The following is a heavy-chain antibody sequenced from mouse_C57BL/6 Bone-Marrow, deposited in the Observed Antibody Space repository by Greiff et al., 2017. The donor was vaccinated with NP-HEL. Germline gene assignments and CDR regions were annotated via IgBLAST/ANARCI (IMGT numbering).Heavy chain of an antibody. CDR2: IYPGSGST. D-gene: IGHD1-1*01. Sequence: VQLKQPGAELVKPGASVKMSCKASGYTFTSYWITWVKQRPGQGLEWIGDIYPGSGSTNYNEKFKSKATLTVDTSSSTAYMQLSSLTSEDSAVYYCARIPPYYGSSPWFAYWGQGTLVTVSA. CDR1: GYTFTSYW. J-gene: IGHJ3*01. CDR3: ARIPPYYGSSPWFAY. V-gene: IGHV1-55*01.